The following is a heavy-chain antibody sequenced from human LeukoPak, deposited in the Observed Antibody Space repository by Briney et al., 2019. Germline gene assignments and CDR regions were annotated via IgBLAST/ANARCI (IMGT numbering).Heavy chain of an antibody. CDR2: MNPNSGNT. CDR3: ARVDDYVWGSYRLDYFDY. V-gene: IGHV1-8*01. J-gene: IGHJ4*02. D-gene: IGHD3-16*02. CDR1: GYTFTSYD. Sequence: ASVKVSCKASGYTFTSYDINWVRQATGQGLEWMGWMNPNSGNTGYAQNLQGRVTMTTDTSTSTAYMELRSLRSDDTAVYYCARVDDYVWGSYRLDYFDYWGQGTLVTVSS.